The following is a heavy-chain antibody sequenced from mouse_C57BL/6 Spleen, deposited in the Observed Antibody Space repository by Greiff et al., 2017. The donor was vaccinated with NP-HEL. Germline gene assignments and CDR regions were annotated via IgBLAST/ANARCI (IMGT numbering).Heavy chain of an antibody. V-gene: IGHV5-9*01. Sequence: EVMLVESGGGLVKPGGSLKLSCAASGFTFSSYTMSWVRQTPEKRLEWVATISGGGGNTYYPDSVKGRFTISRDNAKNTLYLQMSSLRSEDTALYYCARQYDYDLYYFDYWGQGTTLTVSS. J-gene: IGHJ2*01. CDR1: GFTFSSYT. CDR3: ARQYDYDLYYFDY. D-gene: IGHD2-4*01. CDR2: ISGGGGNT.